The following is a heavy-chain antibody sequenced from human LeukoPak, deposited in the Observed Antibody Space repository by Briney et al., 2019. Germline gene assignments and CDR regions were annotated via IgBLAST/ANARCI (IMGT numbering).Heavy chain of an antibody. CDR1: GFTFSSYE. D-gene: IGHD1-1*01. V-gene: IGHV3-7*01. Sequence: GGSLRLSCAASGFTFSSYEMNWVRQAPGKGLEWVANIKQDGSQKYYVDSVKGRFTISRDNAKNSLYLQMNSLRAEDTAVYYCARDVSGTGGKDYWGQGTLVTVSS. CDR2: IKQDGSQK. J-gene: IGHJ4*02. CDR3: ARDVSGTGGKDY.